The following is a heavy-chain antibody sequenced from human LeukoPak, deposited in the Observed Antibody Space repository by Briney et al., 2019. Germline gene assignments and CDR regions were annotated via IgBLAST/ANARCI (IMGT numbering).Heavy chain of an antibody. CDR2: ISYDGSNK. Sequence: PPGGSLRLSCAASGFTFSSYAMHWVRQAPGKGLEWVAVISYDGSNKYYADSVKGRFTISRDNSKNTLYLQMNSLRAEDTAVYYCARDGYYYDSSGRWDYFDYWGQGTLVTVSS. V-gene: IGHV3-30*04. J-gene: IGHJ4*02. CDR1: GFTFSSYA. CDR3: ARDGYYYDSSGRWDYFDY. D-gene: IGHD3-22*01.